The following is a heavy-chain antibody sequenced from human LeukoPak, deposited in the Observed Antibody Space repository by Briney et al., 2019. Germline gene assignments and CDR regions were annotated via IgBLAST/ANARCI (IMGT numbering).Heavy chain of an antibody. J-gene: IGHJ4*02. CDR3: ARVSGLGSYYDSSGYPDY. Sequence: GGSLRLSCAASGFTFDDYGMSWVRQPPGKGLEWVSGINWNGGSTGYADSVKGRFTISRDNAKNSLYLQMNSLRAEDTALYYCARVSGLGSYYDSSGYPDYWGQGTLVTVSS. D-gene: IGHD3-22*01. V-gene: IGHV3-20*04. CDR1: GFTFDDYG. CDR2: INWNGGST.